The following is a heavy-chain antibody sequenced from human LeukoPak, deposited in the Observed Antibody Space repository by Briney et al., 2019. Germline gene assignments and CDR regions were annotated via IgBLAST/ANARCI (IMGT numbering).Heavy chain of an antibody. CDR3: ALIAVAGDPNDY. D-gene: IGHD6-19*01. CDR2: INSDGSST. Sequence: GGSLRLSCAASGFTFSSYWMHWVRQAPGKGLVWVSRINSDGSSTSYADSVKGRFTISRDNAKNTLYLQMNSLRAEDTAVYYCALIAVAGDPNDYWGQGTLVTVSS. V-gene: IGHV3-74*01. CDR1: GFTFSSYW. J-gene: IGHJ4*02.